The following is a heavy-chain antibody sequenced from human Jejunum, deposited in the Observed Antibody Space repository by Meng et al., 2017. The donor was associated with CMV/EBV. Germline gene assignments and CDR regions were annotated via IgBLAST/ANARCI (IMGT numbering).Heavy chain of an antibody. CDR1: GFSFNKDG. CDR2: IRDDGSIK. Sequence: ASGFSFNKDGMHWVRQAPGKGLEWVAFIRDDGSIKYYAESVKARFTISRDNSKTTLYLQMNNLRPEDTALYHCAKVTSGSWGYFDSWGQGTLVTVSS. CDR3: AKVTSGSWGYFDS. D-gene: IGHD3-16*01. J-gene: IGHJ4*02. V-gene: IGHV3-30*02.